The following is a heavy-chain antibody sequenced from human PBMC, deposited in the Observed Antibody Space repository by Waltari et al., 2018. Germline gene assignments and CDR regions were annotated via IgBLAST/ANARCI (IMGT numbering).Heavy chain of an antibody. CDR3: TGEYLVVAR. CDR2: ITWNSIRL. V-gene: IGHV3-9*01. Sequence: EVQLVESGGGFVQPGRSLRLSCVASGFSIDDYAMHWVRQRPGKGLEWVAGITWNSIRLDYVDSVKGRFVISRDNAKRALYLQMNSVRPEDTAFYYCTGEYLVVARWGQGTLVTVSS. CDR1: GFSIDDYA. D-gene: IGHD7-27*01. J-gene: IGHJ4*02.